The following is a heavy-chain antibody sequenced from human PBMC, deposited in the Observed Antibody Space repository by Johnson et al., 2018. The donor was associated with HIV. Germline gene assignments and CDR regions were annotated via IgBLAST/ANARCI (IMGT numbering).Heavy chain of an antibody. CDR1: GFTFSSYT. CDR2: LYSDGGT. CDR3: ARAGRLRYFDWLLSAFDI. D-gene: IGHD3-9*01. J-gene: IGHJ3*02. Sequence: QVQLVESGGGVVQPGRSLRLSCVVSGFTFSSYTMHWVRQAPGKGLEWVSVLYSDGGTYYADSVKGRFTLSRDNAKNSLYLQMNSLRAEDTAVYYCARAGRLRYFDWLLSAFDIWGQGTMVTVSS. V-gene: IGHV3-NL1*01.